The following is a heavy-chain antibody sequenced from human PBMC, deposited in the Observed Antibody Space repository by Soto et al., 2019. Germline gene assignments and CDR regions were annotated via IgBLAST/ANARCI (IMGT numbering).Heavy chain of an antibody. CDR1: GFTFSSYA. CDR2: ISYDGSNK. J-gene: IGHJ6*02. V-gene: IGHV3-30-3*01. Sequence: GGSLSLSCAASGFTFSSYAMHWVRQAPGKGLEWVAVISYDGSNKYYADSVKGRFTISRDNSKNTLYLQMNSLRAEDTAGYYCARASPQLWFGELGDYGMDVWGQGTTVTVSS. D-gene: IGHD3-10*01. CDR3: ARASPQLWFGELGDYGMDV.